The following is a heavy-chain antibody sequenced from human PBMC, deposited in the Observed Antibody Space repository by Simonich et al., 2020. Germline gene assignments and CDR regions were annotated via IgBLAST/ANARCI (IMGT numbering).Heavy chain of an antibody. J-gene: IGHJ4*02. Sequence: QVQLQESGPGLVKPSGTLSLTCAVSGGSISSSNWWSWVRQPPGKVLEWIGEIYHSWRTNYNQSLKRRVTLSVDKSKNQFSLKLSSVTAADTAVYYCARVPFTAMVLFDYWGQGTLVTVSS. CDR1: GGSISSSNW. D-gene: IGHD5-18*01. CDR2: IYHSWRT. CDR3: ARVPFTAMVLFDY. V-gene: IGHV4-4*02.